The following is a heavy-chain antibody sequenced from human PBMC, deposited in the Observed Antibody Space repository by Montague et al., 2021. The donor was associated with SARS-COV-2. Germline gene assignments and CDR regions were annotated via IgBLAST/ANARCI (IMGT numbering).Heavy chain of an antibody. CDR3: ARGHLSVSMIVVVFTSASYYFDY. CDR2: IKQSGRT. V-gene: IGHV4-34*01. J-gene: IGHJ4*02. Sequence: SETLSLTCGVYGGSFGDDHWSWIRQPPGKGLEWIGDIKQSGRTNYNPPLKSRVTISVDTSKNQFSLKLTSVTAADTAVYFCARGHLSVSMIVVVFTSASYYFDYWGQGAQVTVSS. CDR1: GGSFGDDH. D-gene: IGHD3-22*01.